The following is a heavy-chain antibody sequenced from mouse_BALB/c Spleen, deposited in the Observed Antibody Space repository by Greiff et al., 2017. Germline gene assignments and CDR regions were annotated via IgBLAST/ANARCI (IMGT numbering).Heavy chain of an antibody. V-gene: IGHV5-2*01. D-gene: IGHD1-1*02. CDR3: ARRKWVDMDY. J-gene: IGHJ4*01. Sequence: EVQLVESGGGLVQPGESLKLSCESNEYEFPSHDMSWVRKTPEKRLEWVAAINRDGGSTYYPETLERRCIISRDNTTRTPYLQMSSLRSEDTAVYYCARRKWVDMDYWGQGTSVTVSS. CDR1: EYEFPSHD. CDR2: INRDGGST.